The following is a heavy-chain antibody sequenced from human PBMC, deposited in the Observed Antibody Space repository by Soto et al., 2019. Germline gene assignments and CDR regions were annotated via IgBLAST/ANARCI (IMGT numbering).Heavy chain of an antibody. CDR2: ISAFNGNT. J-gene: IGHJ5*02. CDR1: GYTFISYG. V-gene: IGHV1-18*01. Sequence: QVQLVQSGAEVKKPGASVKVSCRASGYTFISYGITWVRQVPGQGLEWMGWISAFNGNTYYAQKLQDRVTMTTDTSTSTAYMEVRSLRSDDTAVYYCARGPPNWFDTWGQGTLVTVSS. CDR3: ARGPPNWFDT.